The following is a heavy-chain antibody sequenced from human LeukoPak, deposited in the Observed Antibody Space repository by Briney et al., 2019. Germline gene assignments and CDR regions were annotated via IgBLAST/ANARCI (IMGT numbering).Heavy chain of an antibody. J-gene: IGHJ3*02. CDR1: GFTLGNYG. CDR2: IWYDGSNK. Sequence: PGRSLRLSCAASGFTLGNYGMHWVRQAPGKGLEWVAVIWYDGSNKYYADSVKGRFTISRDNSKNTMDLQMNSLRAEDTAVYYCAREQYGSDDALDIWGQGTMVTVSS. V-gene: IGHV3-33*01. D-gene: IGHD4-17*01. CDR3: AREQYGSDDALDI.